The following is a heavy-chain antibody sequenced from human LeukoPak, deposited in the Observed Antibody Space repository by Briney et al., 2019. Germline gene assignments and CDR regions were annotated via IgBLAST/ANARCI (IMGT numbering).Heavy chain of an antibody. CDR3: ARRIVGTMSDF. V-gene: IGHV4-39*01. J-gene: IGHJ4*02. CDR2: INHGGSS. D-gene: IGHD1-1*01. Sequence: KPSETLSLTCTASGGSISSSTYYWGWIRQPPGEGLEWIGSINHGGSSYYNPSLMSRVTISGDTSKNQFSLRLSSVTAADTAVYHCARRIVGTMSDFWGQGILVTVSS. CDR1: GGSISSSTYY.